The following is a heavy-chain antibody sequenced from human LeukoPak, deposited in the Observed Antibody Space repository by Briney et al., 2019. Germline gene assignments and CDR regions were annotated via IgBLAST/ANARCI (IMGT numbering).Heavy chain of an antibody. V-gene: IGHV4-38-2*01. Sequence: SETLSLTCAVSGYSISSGYYWGWIRPPPGKGLEWIGIIYHSGSTYYNPSLKSRVTISGEPSKNQFPLKLSSMTAADTAVYYCASVVVPAAIPWFDPWGQGTLVTVSS. D-gene: IGHD2-2*01. J-gene: IGHJ5*02. CDR1: GYSISSGYY. CDR2: IYHSGST. CDR3: ASVVVPAAIPWFDP.